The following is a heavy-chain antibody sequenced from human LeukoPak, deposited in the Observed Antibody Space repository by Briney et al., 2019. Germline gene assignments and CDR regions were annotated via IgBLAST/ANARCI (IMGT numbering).Heavy chain of an antibody. CDR1: GFTFSSYS. J-gene: IGHJ4*02. CDR2: ISSGSSYI. V-gene: IGHV3-21*01. CDR3: AREGAVERRNPYYFDY. Sequence: PGGSLRLSCAASGFTFSSYSMNWVRQAPGKGLEWVSSISSGSSYINYADSVKGRFTISGDNAKNSLYLQMNSLRADDTAVYYCAREGAVERRNPYYFDYWGQGTLVTVSS. D-gene: IGHD6-19*01.